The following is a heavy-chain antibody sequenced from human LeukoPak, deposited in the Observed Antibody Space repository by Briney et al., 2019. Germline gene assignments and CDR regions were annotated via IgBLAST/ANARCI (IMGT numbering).Heavy chain of an antibody. CDR2: INPSGGST. Sequence: ASVKVSCKASGYTFTSYYMHWVRQAPGQGLEWMGIINPSGGSTSYAQKFQGRVTMTRDMPTSTVYMELSSLRSEDTAVYYCARGRYQLLLGGLSYYFDYWGQGTLVTVSS. CDR1: GYTFTSYY. V-gene: IGHV1-46*01. CDR3: ARGRYQLLLGGLSYYFDY. D-gene: IGHD2-2*01. J-gene: IGHJ4*02.